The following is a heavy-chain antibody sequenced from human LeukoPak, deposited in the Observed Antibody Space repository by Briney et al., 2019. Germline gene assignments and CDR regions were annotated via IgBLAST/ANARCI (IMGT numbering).Heavy chain of an antibody. CDR2: IYTSGST. V-gene: IGHV4-4*07. D-gene: IGHD3-10*01. CDR3: ARQSRYYGSGSYYVPGAFDI. J-gene: IGHJ3*02. Sequence: SETLSLTCTVSGGSISSYYWSWIRQPAGKGLEWIGRIYTSGSTNYNPSLKSRVTMSVDTSKNQFSLKLSSATAADTAVYYCARQSRYYGSGSYYVPGAFDIWGQGTMVTVSS. CDR1: GGSISSYY.